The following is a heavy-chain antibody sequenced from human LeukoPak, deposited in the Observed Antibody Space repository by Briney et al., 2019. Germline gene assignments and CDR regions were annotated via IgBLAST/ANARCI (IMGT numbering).Heavy chain of an antibody. V-gene: IGHV5-51*01. Sequence: GESLKISCKGSGYSFTSYWIGWVRQMPGKGLEWMGIIYPGDSDTRYSPSFQGQVTISADKSISTAYLQRSSLKASDTAMYYCARHRTYYDFWSGYSNWGQGTLVTVSS. CDR2: IYPGDSDT. CDR3: ARHRTYYDFWSGYSN. J-gene: IGHJ4*02. CDR1: GYSFTSYW. D-gene: IGHD3-3*01.